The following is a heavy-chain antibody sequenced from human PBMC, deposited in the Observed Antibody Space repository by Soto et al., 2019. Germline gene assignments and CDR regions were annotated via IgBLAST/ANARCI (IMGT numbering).Heavy chain of an antibody. J-gene: IGHJ4*02. V-gene: IGHV4-59*01. CDR2: VYFSGIT. CDR1: GGSISTYY. CDR3: ARSKRWSGGSIFHC. Sequence: TSETVSLTSTVYGGSISTYYWSWIRQPPGKGLEWIGYVYFSGITSYSPSLESRVTMSLDTSKNQVSLNLTSVTAADTAVYYCARSKRWSGGSIFHCWGKGTIVTISS. D-gene: IGHD1-26*01.